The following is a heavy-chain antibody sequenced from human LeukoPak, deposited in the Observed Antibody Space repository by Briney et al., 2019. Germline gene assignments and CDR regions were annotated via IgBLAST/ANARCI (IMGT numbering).Heavy chain of an antibody. D-gene: IGHD4/OR15-4a*01. J-gene: IGHJ4*02. Sequence: PSETLSLTCTVSSGSISNYYWSWIRQPPGKGLEWIGYIHDSGSTNHDPSLKSRVTISIDTSKNQFSLKLSSVTAADTALYYCASHSLAWAGAFDYWSQGTLVTVSS. CDR3: ASHSLAWAGAFDY. CDR1: SGSISNYY. V-gene: IGHV4-59*08. CDR2: IHDSGST.